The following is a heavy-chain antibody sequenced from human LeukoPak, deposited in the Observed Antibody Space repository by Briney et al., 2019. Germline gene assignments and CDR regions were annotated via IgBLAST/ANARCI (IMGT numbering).Heavy chain of an antibody. CDR3: ARVAYDYVWGGYRQYTMDE. CDR2: IKEDGSDK. J-gene: IGHJ6*02. D-gene: IGHD3-16*02. Sequence: GGSLRLSCEASRITFSSYWMSWVRQAPGKGLEWLANIKEDGSDKYYVDSVKGRFTISRDNAKNSLYLQMSSLRAEDTAVYYCARVAYDYVWGGYRQYTMDEWGQGTTVTVSS. CDR1: RITFSSYW. V-gene: IGHV3-7*01.